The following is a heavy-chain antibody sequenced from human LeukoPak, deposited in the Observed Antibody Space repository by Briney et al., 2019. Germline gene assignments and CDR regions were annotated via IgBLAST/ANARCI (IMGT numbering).Heavy chain of an antibody. CDR3: ARDSPNYYDSSGYQDWYFDL. Sequence: PSETLSLTCAVSGGSISSGGYSWSWIRQPPGKGLEWIGYIYHSGSTYYNPSLKSRVTISVDRSKNQCSLKLSSVTAADTAVYYCARDSPNYYDSSGYQDWYFDLWGRGTLVTVSS. CDR1: GGSISSGGYS. CDR2: IYHSGST. V-gene: IGHV4-30-2*01. D-gene: IGHD3-22*01. J-gene: IGHJ2*01.